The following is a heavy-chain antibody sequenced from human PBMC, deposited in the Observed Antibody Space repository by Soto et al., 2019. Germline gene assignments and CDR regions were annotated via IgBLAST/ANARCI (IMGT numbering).Heavy chain of an antibody. CDR2: IYPGDSDT. Sequence: GESLKISCKGSGYSFTRYWIGWVRQLPGKGIEWRGIIYPGDSDTRYSPSFQGQVTISADKSISTAYLQWSSLKASDTAMYYCARQILHYGPELYYYYGMDVWGQGTTVTVSS. CDR1: GYSFTRYW. CDR3: ARQILHYGPELYYYYGMDV. J-gene: IGHJ6*02. V-gene: IGHV5-51*01. D-gene: IGHD3-16*01.